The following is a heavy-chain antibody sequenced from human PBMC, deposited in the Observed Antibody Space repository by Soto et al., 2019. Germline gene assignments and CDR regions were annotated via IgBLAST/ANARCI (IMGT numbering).Heavy chain of an antibody. Sequence: ASVKVSCKASGYTFTNYAISWVRQAPGQGLEWMGWIRAYNGNTSHAQKLQGRVTMTTDTSTSTAYMELRSLRSDDTAVYYCARGYCSGGSCYYFDSWGQGTLVTVSS. CDR2: IRAYNGNT. CDR1: GYTFTNYA. V-gene: IGHV1-18*01. D-gene: IGHD2-15*01. CDR3: ARGYCSGGSCYYFDS. J-gene: IGHJ4*02.